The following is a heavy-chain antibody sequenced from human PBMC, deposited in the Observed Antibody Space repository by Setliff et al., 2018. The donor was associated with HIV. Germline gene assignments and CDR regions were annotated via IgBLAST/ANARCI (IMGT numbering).Heavy chain of an antibody. CDR1: GYSVYSGYH. J-gene: IGHJ6*02. D-gene: IGHD5-18*01. CDR2: IYHSGST. CDR3: ARVDTAIYGMDV. V-gene: IGHV4-38-2*02. Sequence: SETLSLTCSVSGYSVYSGYHWGWVRQSPGKGLEWIGSIYHSGSTYYDPSLQSRVTISLDTSKNQFSLNLMSVTAADTAVYYCARVDTAIYGMDVWGQGTTVTVSS.